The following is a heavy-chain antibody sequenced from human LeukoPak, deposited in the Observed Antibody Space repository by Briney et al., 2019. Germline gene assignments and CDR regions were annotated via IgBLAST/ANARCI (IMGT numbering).Heavy chain of an antibody. CDR3: ARLSGYSSGHYYSDY. J-gene: IGHJ4*02. CDR2: IYYRGST. Sequence: SETLSLTCTVSGGSISSDYWSWIRQPPGKGLEWIGYIYYRGSTNYNPSLKSRVTISVDTSKNQFSPKLSSVTAADTAVYYCARLSGYSSGHYYSDYWGQGTLVTVSS. D-gene: IGHD3-22*01. CDR1: GGSISSDY. V-gene: IGHV4-59*01.